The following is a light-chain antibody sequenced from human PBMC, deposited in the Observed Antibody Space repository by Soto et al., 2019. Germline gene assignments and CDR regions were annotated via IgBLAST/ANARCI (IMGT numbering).Light chain of an antibody. CDR3: QQYNNYST. V-gene: IGKV1-5*01. Sequence: DIQMTQSPSTLSASVGDRVTITCRASQSIGRWLAWYQQRVGGAPHLLIYDASKLESGVPSRFSGSGSGTEFTLTISRLQPDDLANYYCQQYNNYSTFGQGTKVEI. CDR2: DAS. J-gene: IGKJ1*01. CDR1: QSIGRW.